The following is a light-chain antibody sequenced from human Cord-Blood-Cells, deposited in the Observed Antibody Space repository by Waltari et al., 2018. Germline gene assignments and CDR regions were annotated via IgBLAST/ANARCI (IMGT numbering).Light chain of an antibody. CDR3: QQYDSTPLT. J-gene: IGKJ4*01. Sequence: DILRTQSPDSLAVSLGERATINCKSSQSVLYSSTNKNYLAWYQQKPGQPPKLLIYWAATRESGVPDRFSGSGSGTDFTLTISSLQAEDVAVYYCQQYDSTPLTFGGGTKVEIK. CDR1: QSVLYSSTNKNY. CDR2: WAA. V-gene: IGKV4-1*01.